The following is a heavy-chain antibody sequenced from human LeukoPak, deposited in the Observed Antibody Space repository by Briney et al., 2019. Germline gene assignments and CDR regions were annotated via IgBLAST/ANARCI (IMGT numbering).Heavy chain of an antibody. D-gene: IGHD3-22*01. V-gene: IGHV5-51*01. Sequence: GESLKISCKGSGYSFTSYWIGWVRQMPGKGLEWMGIIYPGDSDTRYSPSFQGQVTISADKSISTAYLQWSSLKASDTAMYYCAGPNITSYYDSRGYDAFDVWGQGTMVTVSS. CDR1: GYSFTSYW. CDR3: AGPNITSYYDSRGYDAFDV. J-gene: IGHJ3*01. CDR2: IYPGDSDT.